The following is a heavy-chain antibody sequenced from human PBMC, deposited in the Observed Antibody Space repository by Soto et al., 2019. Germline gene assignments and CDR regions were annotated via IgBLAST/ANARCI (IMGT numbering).Heavy chain of an antibody. CDR3: ARIRGVSSNSCYLGDWFDP. Sequence: SGPTLVNPTQTLTLTCTFSGFSLSTSGMCVSWIRQPPGKALEWLALIDWDDDKYYSTSLKTRLTISKDTSKNQVVLTMTNMDPVDTATYYCARIRGVSSNSCYLGDWFDPWGQGTLVTVSS. D-gene: IGHD2-2*01. V-gene: IGHV2-70*01. CDR1: GFSLSTSGMC. CDR2: IDWDDDK. J-gene: IGHJ5*02.